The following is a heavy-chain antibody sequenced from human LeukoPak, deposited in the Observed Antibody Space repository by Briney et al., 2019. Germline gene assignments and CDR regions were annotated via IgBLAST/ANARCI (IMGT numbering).Heavy chain of an antibody. CDR2: IYYSGSA. V-gene: IGHV4-59*01. CDR3: ARYVEKAAGGRDFDY. CDR1: GGSISSYH. J-gene: IGHJ4*02. Sequence: SETLSLTCTVSGGSISSYHWSWIRQPPGKGLEWIGYIYYSGSAYYNPSLKSRVTISVDTSKNHFSLKLSSVTAADTAVYYCARYVEKAAGGRDFDYWGQGTLSPSPQ. D-gene: IGHD6-13*01.